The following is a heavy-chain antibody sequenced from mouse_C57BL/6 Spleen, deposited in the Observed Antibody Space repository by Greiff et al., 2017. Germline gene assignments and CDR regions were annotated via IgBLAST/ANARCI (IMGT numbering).Heavy chain of an antibody. Sequence: QVQLQQSGPGLVQPSQSLSITCTVSGFSLTSYGVHWVRQSPGKGLEWLGVLWSGGSTDYNAAFISRLSISKDNSKSQVFFKMNSLQADDTAIYYCARKFITTVVATGAMDYWGQGTSVTVSS. V-gene: IGHV2-2*01. J-gene: IGHJ4*01. CDR1: GFSLTSYG. D-gene: IGHD1-1*01. CDR3: ARKFITTVVATGAMDY. CDR2: LWSGGST.